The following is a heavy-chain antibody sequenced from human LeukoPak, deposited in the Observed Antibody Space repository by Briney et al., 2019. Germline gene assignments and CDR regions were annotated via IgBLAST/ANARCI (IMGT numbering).Heavy chain of an antibody. V-gene: IGHV4-59*08. Sequence: SSETLSPTCTVSGGSISGYYWTWIRPLPGKGLEWIGYIYNSGITNYNPSLKSRVTVSVDTSKNQFSLRLTSVTAADTAVYYCARSVPSLDYLFDSWGHGTLVTVSS. J-gene: IGHJ5*01. D-gene: IGHD4-11*01. CDR1: GGSISGYY. CDR2: IYNSGIT. CDR3: ARSVPSLDYLFDS.